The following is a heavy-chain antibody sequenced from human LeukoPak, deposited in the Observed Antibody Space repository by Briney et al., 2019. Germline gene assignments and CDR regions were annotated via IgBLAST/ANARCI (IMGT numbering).Heavy chain of an antibody. CDR3: VKGGAFGSGSYFDY. CDR1: GFTFSAYA. CDR2: IGGSGYSI. V-gene: IGHV3-23*01. D-gene: IGHD3-10*01. Sequence: GGSLRLSCAASGFTFSAYAMSWVRQAPGKGLEWVSSIGGSGYSIYYGDSVKGRFTTSRDYSKNAIYLQMNILRAEDTAIYYCVKGGAFGSGSYFDYWGQGTLVIVSS. J-gene: IGHJ4*02.